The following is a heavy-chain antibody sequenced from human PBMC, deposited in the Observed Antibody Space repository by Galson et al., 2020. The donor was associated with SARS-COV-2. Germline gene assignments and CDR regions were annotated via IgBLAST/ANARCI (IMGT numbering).Heavy chain of an antibody. J-gene: IGHJ6*03. CDR2: ISWNSGSI. Sequence: GASLRLSCEASGFTFDDYAMHWVRQAPRKGLEWVSGISWNSGSIGYADSVKGRFTISRDNAKHSLYLQMNSLRAEDTALYYCAVAGTGATEYYYYMDVWGKGTTVTVSS. D-gene: IGHD6-19*01. CDR1: GFTFDDYA. CDR3: AVAGTGATEYYYYMDV. V-gene: IGHV3-9*01.